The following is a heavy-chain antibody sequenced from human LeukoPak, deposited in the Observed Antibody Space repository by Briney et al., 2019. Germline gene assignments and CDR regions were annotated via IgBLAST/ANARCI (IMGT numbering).Heavy chain of an antibody. Sequence: SETLSLTCTVSGGSISSSSYYWGWIRQPPGKGLEWIGSIYYSGSTYYNPSLKSRVTISVDTSKNQFSLKLSSVTAADTAVYYCVAAIDEDFDYWGQGTLVTVSS. CDR1: GGSISSSSYY. V-gene: IGHV4-39*07. J-gene: IGHJ4*02. CDR3: VAAIDEDFDY. CDR2: IYYSGST. D-gene: IGHD3-22*01.